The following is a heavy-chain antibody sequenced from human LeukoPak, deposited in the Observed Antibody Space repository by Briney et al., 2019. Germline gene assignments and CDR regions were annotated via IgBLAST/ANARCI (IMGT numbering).Heavy chain of an antibody. J-gene: IGHJ6*03. Sequence: PGGSLRLSCAASGFTFTEYSIIWVRQAPGKGLEWVSFISDISDRSNTIHYADSVKGRFTIARDNAERSVYLQMNSLRADDTAVYYCARVRGPTLKTCYMDVWGTGTTVTVSS. V-gene: IGHV3-48*04. CDR2: ISDRSNTI. D-gene: IGHD3-10*01. CDR3: ARVRGPTLKTCYMDV. CDR1: GFTFTEYS.